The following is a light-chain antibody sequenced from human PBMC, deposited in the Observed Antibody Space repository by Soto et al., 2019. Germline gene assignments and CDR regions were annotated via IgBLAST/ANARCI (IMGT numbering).Light chain of an antibody. J-gene: IGKJ2*01. V-gene: IGKV1-39*01. Sequence: DIQMTQSPSSLSASVGDRVTITCRASQRINTNLNWYQQKPGKAPKILTYASSSLQSGVTSRFNGSGSGTDFALTIRSLQPEDIATYYCQQSYSTPYTFGQGTKLEIK. CDR3: QQSYSTPYT. CDR2: ASS. CDR1: QRINTN.